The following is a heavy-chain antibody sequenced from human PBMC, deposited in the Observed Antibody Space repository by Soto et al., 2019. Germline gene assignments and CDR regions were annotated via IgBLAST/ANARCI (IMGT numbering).Heavy chain of an antibody. CDR2: INPSGGGT. V-gene: IGHV1-46*01. CDR3: ARGLAGGAFDI. J-gene: IGHJ3*02. D-gene: IGHD6-19*01. Sequence: QVQLVQSGAEVEKPGASVKVSCQASGYTFTSYYMHWVRQAPGQGPGWMGLINPSGGGTRHAQEFQGRVTMTRDTSTNTVYMEMSSLRSDDTAVYYCARGLAGGAFDIWGQGTMVTVSS. CDR1: GYTFTSYY.